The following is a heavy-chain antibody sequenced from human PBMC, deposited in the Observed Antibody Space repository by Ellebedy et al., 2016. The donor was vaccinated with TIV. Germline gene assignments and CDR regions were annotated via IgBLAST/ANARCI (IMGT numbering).Heavy chain of an antibody. V-gene: IGHV1-2*06. CDR3: ARAYYYDSIAYYFDS. D-gene: IGHD3-22*01. CDR2: INPNSGDT. J-gene: IGHJ4*02. CDR1: GYSFTAYF. Sequence: ASVKVSCKTSGYSFTAYFLHWVRQAPGQGLAWMGRINPNSGDTTYAQKFLGRVTLTRDTSISTAYMGLSRLRSDDTAIYYCARAYYYDSIAYYFDSWGQGTLVTVSS.